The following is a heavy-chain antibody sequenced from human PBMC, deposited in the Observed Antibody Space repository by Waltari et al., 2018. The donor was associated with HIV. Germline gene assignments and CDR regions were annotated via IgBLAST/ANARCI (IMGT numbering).Heavy chain of an antibody. V-gene: IGHV3-74*01. D-gene: IGHD4-17*01. CDR1: GFTFNRFW. J-gene: IGHJ6*02. CDR3: AATTVTPSNYYGLDV. CDR2: INFDGTTT. Sequence: EVQLVESGGGSVQPGGSLRRSCAASGFTFNRFWMHWVRQAPGKGLEWVSCINFDGTTTRYADSVKGRFTISRDNAKNTFFVQMNSLSAEDTAVYYCAATTVTPSNYYGLDVWGQGTTVTVSS.